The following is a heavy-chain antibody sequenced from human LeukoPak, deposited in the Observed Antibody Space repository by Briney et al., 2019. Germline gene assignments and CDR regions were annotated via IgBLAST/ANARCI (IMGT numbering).Heavy chain of an antibody. CDR2: ITSGSSYI. CDR3: AREDCGGDCCLFDH. V-gene: IGHV3-21*01. Sequence: GGSLRLSCAASGFTFSSYSMNWVRQARGKALEWVSSITSGSSYIYYADSVKGRFTISRDNAKSSLFLQMNSLRAEDTAVYYCAREDCGGDCCLFDHWGQGTLVTVSS. D-gene: IGHD2-21*02. J-gene: IGHJ4*02. CDR1: GFTFSSYS.